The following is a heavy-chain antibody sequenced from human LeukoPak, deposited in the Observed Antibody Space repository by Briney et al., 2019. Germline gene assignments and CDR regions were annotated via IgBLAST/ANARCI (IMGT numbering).Heavy chain of an antibody. CDR2: IYNSGTT. Sequence: SETLSLTCSVSGGSISSYYWTWIRQSPGKGLEWIGYIYNSGTTSYNPTLTSRVTISVDTSKNQFSLKLSSVTAADTAVYYCARHFSTYCSGTSCFYYYMDVWSKGTTVTVSS. CDR1: GGSISSYY. D-gene: IGHD2-2*01. CDR3: ARHFSTYCSGTSCFYYYMDV. V-gene: IGHV4-59*08. J-gene: IGHJ6*03.